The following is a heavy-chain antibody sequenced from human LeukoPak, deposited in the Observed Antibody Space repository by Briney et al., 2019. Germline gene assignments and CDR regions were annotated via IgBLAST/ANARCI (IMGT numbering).Heavy chain of an antibody. J-gene: IGHJ5*02. CDR2: IIPIFGTA. Sequence: GASVKVSCKAAGGTFSSYAISWVRQGPGQGLEWMGGIIPIFGTANYAQKFQGRVTITADESTSTAYMELSSLRSEDPAVYYCARDSSSFNWFDPWGQGTLVTVSS. CDR3: ARDSSSFNWFDP. V-gene: IGHV1-69*01. D-gene: IGHD6-13*01. CDR1: GGTFSSYA.